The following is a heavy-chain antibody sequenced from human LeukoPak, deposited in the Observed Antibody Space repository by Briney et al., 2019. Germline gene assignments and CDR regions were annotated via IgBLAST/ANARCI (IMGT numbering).Heavy chain of an antibody. CDR1: GFTFSSYE. CDR3: AKVDTAMVTYYYMDV. CDR2: ISSNGSTI. D-gene: IGHD5-18*01. V-gene: IGHV3-48*03. Sequence: GGSLRLSCAASGFTFSSYEMNLVRQAPGKGLEGVSYISSNGSTIYYADSVKGRFTISRDNAKNSLYLQMNSLRAEDTAVYYCAKVDTAMVTYYYMDVWGKGTTVTISS. J-gene: IGHJ6*03.